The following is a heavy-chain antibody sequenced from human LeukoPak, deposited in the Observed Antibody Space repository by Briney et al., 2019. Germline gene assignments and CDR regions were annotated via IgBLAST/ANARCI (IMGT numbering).Heavy chain of an antibody. CDR1: GFTFSGYA. D-gene: IGHD6-19*01. J-gene: IGHJ4*02. CDR3: VKDLYSSGHSGDY. Sequence: PGGSLRLSCAVSGFTFSGYAMSWVRQAPGKGLEWVSAISGSGGSTYYADSVKGRFTISRDNSKNTLYLQMNSLRAEDTAVYYCVKDLYSSGHSGDYWGQGTLVTVSS. V-gene: IGHV3-23*01. CDR2: ISGSGGST.